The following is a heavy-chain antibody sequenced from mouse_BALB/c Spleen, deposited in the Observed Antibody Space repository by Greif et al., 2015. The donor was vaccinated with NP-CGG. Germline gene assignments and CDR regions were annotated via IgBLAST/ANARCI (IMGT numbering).Heavy chain of an antibody. CDR3: ARGGIYYGNYGWYFDV. CDR2: ILPGSGST. J-gene: IGHJ1*01. D-gene: IGHD2-1*01. V-gene: IGHV1-9*01. CDR1: GYTFSSYW. Sequence: VQLQQSGAELMKPGASVKISCKATGYTFSSYWIEWVKQRPGHGLEWIGEILPGSGSTNYNEKFKGKATFTADTSSNTAYMQLSSLTSEDSAVYYCARGGIYYGNYGWYFDVWGAGTTVTVSS.